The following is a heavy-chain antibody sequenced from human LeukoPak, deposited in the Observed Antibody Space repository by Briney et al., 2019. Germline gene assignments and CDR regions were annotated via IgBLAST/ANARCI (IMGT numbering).Heavy chain of an antibody. CDR1: GGSISSSSYY. CDR3: ARRYFYDSGGYYYYFDY. D-gene: IGHD3-22*01. V-gene: IGHV4-39*01. J-gene: IGHJ4*02. Sequence: SETLSLTCTVSGGSISSSSYYWGWIRQPPGKGLEWIGSIYYSGSTYYNPSLKSRVTISVDTSKNQFSLKLSSVTAADTAVYYCARRYFYDSGGYYYYFDYWGQGTLVTVSS. CDR2: IYYSGST.